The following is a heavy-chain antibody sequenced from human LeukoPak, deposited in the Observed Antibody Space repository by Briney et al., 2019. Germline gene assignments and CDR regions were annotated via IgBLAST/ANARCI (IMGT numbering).Heavy chain of an antibody. D-gene: IGHD4-11*01. J-gene: IGHJ4*02. CDR2: INAHDGKR. V-gene: IGHV1-18*01. Sequence: ASVTVSCKASGYTFTNFGISWVRQAPGQGLEWMGWINAHDGKRNYALKHEDRVIMTTDTSTSTVYMELRGLRSDDTAVYYCARDSRDSNYDYWGQGTLVTVSS. CDR1: GYTFTNFG. CDR3: ARDSRDSNYDY.